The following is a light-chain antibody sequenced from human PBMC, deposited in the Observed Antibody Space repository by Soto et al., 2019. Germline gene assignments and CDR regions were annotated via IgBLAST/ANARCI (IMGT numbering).Light chain of an antibody. J-gene: IGKJ1*01. Sequence: DIQMTQSPSTLSASVGDRVTITCRASQSVSNWLAWYQQKPGKAPKILIYKASSLESGVPSRFRGSGSGTELTLTISSLRPDDFATYYCQHYNGYRWKFGQGTKVDI. CDR3: QHYNGYRWK. CDR2: KAS. V-gene: IGKV1-5*03. CDR1: QSVSNW.